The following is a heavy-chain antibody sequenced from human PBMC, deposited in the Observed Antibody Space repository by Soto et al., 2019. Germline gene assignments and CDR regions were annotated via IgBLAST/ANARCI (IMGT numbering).Heavy chain of an antibody. CDR1: GGSFSGYY. J-gene: IGHJ3*02. CDR2: INHSGST. D-gene: IGHD4-17*01. CDR3: ESVGPLTTVWGAFDI. Sequence: PSETLSVTCAVDGGSFSGYYGSWIRQPPGKGLEWIGEINHSGSTNYNPSLKSRVTISVDTSKNQFSLKLSSVTAADTAVYYCESVGPLTTVWGAFDIWGQGTMVTVSS. V-gene: IGHV4-34*01.